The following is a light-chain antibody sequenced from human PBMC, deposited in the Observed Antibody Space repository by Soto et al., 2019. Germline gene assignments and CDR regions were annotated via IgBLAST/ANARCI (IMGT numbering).Light chain of an antibody. CDR2: GNS. Sequence: QAVVSQPPSVSGAPGQRVTISCTGSSSNIGAGYDVHWYQQLPGTAPKLLIYGNSNRPSGVPDRFSGSKSGTSASLAITGLQAEDEADYYGQSYDSSLSGLVFGGGTKVTVL. CDR3: QSYDSSLSGLV. J-gene: IGLJ2*01. V-gene: IGLV1-40*01. CDR1: SSNIGAGYD.